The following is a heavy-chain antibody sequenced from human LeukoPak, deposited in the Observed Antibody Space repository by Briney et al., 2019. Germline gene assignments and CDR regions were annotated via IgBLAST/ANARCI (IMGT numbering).Heavy chain of an antibody. J-gene: IGHJ4*02. CDR2: ITPFNGNT. Sequence: GASVKVSCKASGYTFTYRYLHWVRQAPGQALEWMGWITPFNGNTNYAQKFQGRVTMTEDTSTDTAYMELSSLRSEDTAVYYCATLAVAGTLDSDYWGQGTLVTVSS. CDR3: ATLAVAGTLDSDY. V-gene: IGHV1-45*02. D-gene: IGHD6-19*01. CDR1: GYTFTYRY.